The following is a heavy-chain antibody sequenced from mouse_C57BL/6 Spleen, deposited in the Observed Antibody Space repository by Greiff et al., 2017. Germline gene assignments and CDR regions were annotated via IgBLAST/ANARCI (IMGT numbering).Heavy chain of an antibody. J-gene: IGHJ4*01. CDR2: IDPNSGST. CDR3: ARPGYYAMDY. V-gene: IGHV1-64*01. CDR1: GYTFTSYC. D-gene: IGHD4-1*01. Sequence: QVQLQQPGAELVKPGASVKLSCKASGYTFTSYCMHWVKQRPGQGLEWIGMIDPNSGSTNYNEKFKSKATLTVDKSSSTAYMQLNSLTSEDSAVYYCARPGYYAMDYWGQGTSVTVSS.